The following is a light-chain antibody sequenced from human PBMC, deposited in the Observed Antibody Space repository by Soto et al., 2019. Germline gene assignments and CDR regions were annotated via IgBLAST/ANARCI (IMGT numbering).Light chain of an antibody. CDR3: QLYYSGM. J-gene: IGKJ1*01. CDR1: QSVDSNY. Sequence: EIVLTQSPGTLSLSPGERATLSCRASQSVDSNYLGWYQQKPGQAPRLLIYAASSRATGIPDRFSGGGSGTDFTLTNSRLEPEDFAVYYCQLYYSGMFGQGTKVEIK. CDR2: AAS. V-gene: IGKV3-20*01.